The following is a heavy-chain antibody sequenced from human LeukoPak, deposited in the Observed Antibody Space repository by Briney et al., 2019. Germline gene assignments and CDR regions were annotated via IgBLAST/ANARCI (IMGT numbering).Heavy chain of an antibody. Sequence: GGSLRLSCAASGFTVSTYYMTWVRQAPGKGLEWVSGISMTGASTYYTDSVKGRFTISRDNSKKTLYLQMNSLRAEDTAVYYCAKDPFVFESGSYLIDYWGQGTLVTVSS. CDR2: ISMTGAST. J-gene: IGHJ4*02. CDR1: GFTVSTYY. D-gene: IGHD1-26*01. CDR3: AKDPFVFESGSYLIDY. V-gene: IGHV3-23*01.